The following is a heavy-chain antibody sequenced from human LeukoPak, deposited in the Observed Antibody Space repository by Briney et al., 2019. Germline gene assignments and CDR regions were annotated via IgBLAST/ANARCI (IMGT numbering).Heavy chain of an antibody. V-gene: IGHV3-9*01. CDR1: GFTFDDYA. CDR3: AKSSDGSGSSPFDY. CDR2: ISWNSGSI. Sequence: GRSLRLSCAASGFTFDDYAMHWVRQAPGKGLEWVSGISWNSGSIDYADSVKGRFTISRDNAKNSLYMQMNSLRAEDTALYYCAKSSDGSGSSPFDYWGQGTLVTVSS. D-gene: IGHD3-10*01. J-gene: IGHJ4*02.